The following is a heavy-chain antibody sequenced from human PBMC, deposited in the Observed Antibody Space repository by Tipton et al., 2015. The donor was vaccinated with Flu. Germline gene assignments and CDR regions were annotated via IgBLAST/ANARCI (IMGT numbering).Heavy chain of an antibody. V-gene: IGHV4-39*01. J-gene: IGHJ6*04. CDR1: GGSISGSNEW. CDR2: VYDSESP. CDR3: ASQEGMDV. Sequence: TLSLTCTVSGGSISGSNEWWGWIRQPPGKGLEWIGSVYDSESPYYNPSFKSRVTISVDTSKNQFSLKLTSVTAADTAVYYCASQEGMDVWGKGTTVTVSS.